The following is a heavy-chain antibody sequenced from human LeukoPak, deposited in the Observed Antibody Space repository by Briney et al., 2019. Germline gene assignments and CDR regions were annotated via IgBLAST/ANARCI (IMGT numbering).Heavy chain of an antibody. CDR3: ARDRLSVGDY. Sequence: GGSLRLSCAASGFTFSSYWMSWVRQAPGKGLEWVANIKQDGSEKYYVDSVKGRFTISRDNSKISLYLQMTSLRAEDTAVCYCARDRLSVGDYWGQGTLVTASS. D-gene: IGHD3-16*01. CDR1: GFTFSSYW. V-gene: IGHV3-7*03. CDR2: IKQDGSEK. J-gene: IGHJ4*02.